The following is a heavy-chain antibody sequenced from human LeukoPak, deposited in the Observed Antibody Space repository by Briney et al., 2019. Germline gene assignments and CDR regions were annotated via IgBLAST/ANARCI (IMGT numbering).Heavy chain of an antibody. J-gene: IGHJ6*02. Sequence: PGGSLRLPCAASGFTFSSYSMNWVRQAPGKGLEWVSSISSSSSYIYYADSVKGRFTISRDNAKNSLYLQMNSLRAEDTAVYYCARAVEMATSYYGMDVWGQGTTVTVSS. D-gene: IGHD5-24*01. CDR3: ARAVEMATSYYGMDV. CDR1: GFTFSSYS. CDR2: ISSSSSYI. V-gene: IGHV3-21*01.